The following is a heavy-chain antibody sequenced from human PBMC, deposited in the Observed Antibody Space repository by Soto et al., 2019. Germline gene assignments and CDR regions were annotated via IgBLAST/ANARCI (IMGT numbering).Heavy chain of an antibody. V-gene: IGHV3-23*01. CDR1: GFTFSSYA. CDR2: ISGSGGST. J-gene: IGHJ6*02. Sequence: EVQLLESGGGLVQPGGSLRLSCTASGFTFSSYAMSWVRQAPGKGLEWVSAISGSGGSTYYADSVKGRFTISRDNSKNTLYLQMNSLRAEDTAVYYCAFPYYDILTGYSNYYYYYGMDVWGQGTTVTVSS. CDR3: AFPYYDILTGYSNYYYYYGMDV. D-gene: IGHD3-9*01.